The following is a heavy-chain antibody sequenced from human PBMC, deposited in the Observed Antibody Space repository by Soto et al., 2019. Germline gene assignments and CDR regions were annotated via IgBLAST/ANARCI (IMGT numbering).Heavy chain of an antibody. CDR1: GLSVVGSY. D-gene: IGHD3-10*01. CDR2: IYPDDNT. CDR3: ARDRGYDAHDYYYNAMDV. V-gene: IGHV3-66*01. J-gene: IGHJ6*02. Sequence: PGGSLRLSCAASGLSVVGSYMNWFRQSPQKGLEWISVIYPDDNTYYAESVRGRFTISRDNAKNSLYLQMNSLRAEDTAVYYCARDRGYDAHDYYYNAMDVCGQGTTVTVS.